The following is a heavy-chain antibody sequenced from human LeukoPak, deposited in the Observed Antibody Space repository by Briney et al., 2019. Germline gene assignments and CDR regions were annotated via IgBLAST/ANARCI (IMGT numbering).Heavy chain of an antibody. CDR1: GFTFSSYW. V-gene: IGHV4-4*02. Sequence: PGGSLRLSCAASGFTFSSYWMSWVRQPPGKGLEWIGGIYHSGSTNYNPSLKSRVTMSVDKSKNQFSLKLSSVTAADTAVFYCARRRYNYGFDSWGQGTLVTVSS. CDR3: ARRRYNYGFDS. J-gene: IGHJ4*02. CDR2: IYHSGST. D-gene: IGHD5-18*01.